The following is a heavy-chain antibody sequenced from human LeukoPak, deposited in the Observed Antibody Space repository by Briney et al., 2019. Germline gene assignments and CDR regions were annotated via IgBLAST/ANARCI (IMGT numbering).Heavy chain of an antibody. J-gene: IGHJ4*02. D-gene: IGHD5-18*01. V-gene: IGHV1-18*01. Sequence: ASVKVSCKASGYTFTSHGISWVRQAPGQGLEWMGWISAYNGNTNYAQKLQGRVTMTTDTSTSTAYMELRSLRSDDTAVYYCARAVDTAMVGPNLDYWGQGTPVTVSS. CDR1: GYTFTSHG. CDR3: ARAVDTAMVGPNLDY. CDR2: ISAYNGNT.